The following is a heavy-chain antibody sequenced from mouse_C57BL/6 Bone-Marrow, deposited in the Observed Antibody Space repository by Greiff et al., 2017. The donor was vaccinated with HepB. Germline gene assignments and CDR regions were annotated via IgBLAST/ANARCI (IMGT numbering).Heavy chain of an antibody. CDR2: ISNLAYSI. Sequence: DVHLVESGGGLVQPGGSLKLSCAASGFTFSDYGMAWVRQAPRKGPEWVAFISNLAYSIYYADTVTGRFTISRENAKNTLYLEMSSLRSEDTAMYYCARRYYSNFYYAMDYWGQGTSVTVSS. J-gene: IGHJ4*01. CDR1: GFTFSDYG. V-gene: IGHV5-15*04. CDR3: ARRYYSNFYYAMDY. D-gene: IGHD2-5*01.